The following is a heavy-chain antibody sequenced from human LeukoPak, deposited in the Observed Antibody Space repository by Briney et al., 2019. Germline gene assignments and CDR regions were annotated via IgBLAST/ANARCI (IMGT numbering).Heavy chain of an antibody. D-gene: IGHD2-21*02. J-gene: IGHJ4*02. V-gene: IGHV3-23*01. CDR2: ISGSGGST. CDR3: AKDRLLNCRGDCYIFDY. CDR1: GFTFSSYG. Sequence: PGGTLRLSCAASGFTFSSYGMSWVRQAPGKGLEWVSAISGSGGSTYYADSVKGRLTISRDNSKNTLYLQMNILRAEDTAVYYCAKDRLLNCRGDCYIFDYWGQGTVVTVSS.